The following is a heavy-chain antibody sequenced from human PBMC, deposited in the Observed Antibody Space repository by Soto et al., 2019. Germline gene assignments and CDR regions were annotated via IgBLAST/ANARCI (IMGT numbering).Heavy chain of an antibody. CDR2: ISSSGSTK. Sequence: QVQLVESGGGLVKPGGSLRLSCAASGFTFSDYYMSWIRQAPGKGVEWVSYISSSGSTKYYADSVKGRFTISRDNAKNSLYLQMNSLRAEDTAVYYCARVTQSITIFGVVIRDYWGQGTLVTVSS. CDR1: GFTFSDYY. V-gene: IGHV3-11*01. J-gene: IGHJ4*02. D-gene: IGHD3-3*01. CDR3: ARVTQSITIFGVVIRDY.